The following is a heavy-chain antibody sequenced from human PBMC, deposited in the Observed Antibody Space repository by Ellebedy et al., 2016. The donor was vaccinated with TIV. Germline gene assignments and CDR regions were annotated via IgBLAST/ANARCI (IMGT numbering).Heavy chain of an antibody. J-gene: IGHJ4*02. CDR2: IIPILGIA. Sequence: AASVKVSCKASGGTFSSYAISWVRQAPGQGLEWMGRIIPILGIANYAQKFQGRVTITADKSTSTAYMELSSLRSEDTAVYYCARDTRVVGATSISYYFDYWGQGTLVTVSS. CDR3: ARDTRVVGATSISYYFDY. CDR1: GGTFSSYA. V-gene: IGHV1-69*04. D-gene: IGHD1-26*01.